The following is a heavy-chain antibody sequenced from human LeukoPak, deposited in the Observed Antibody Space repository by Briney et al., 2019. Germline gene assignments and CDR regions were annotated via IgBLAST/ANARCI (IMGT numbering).Heavy chain of an antibody. D-gene: IGHD3-10*01. Sequence: PGGSLRLSCAASGFTFSSYAMSWVRQAPGKGLEWVAVIWYDGSNKYYADSVKGRFTISRDNSKNTLYLQMNSLRAEDTAVYYCAVGSGSYYGYFDYWGQGTLVTVSS. CDR2: IWYDGSNK. CDR3: AVGSGSYYGYFDY. CDR1: GFTFSSYA. J-gene: IGHJ4*02. V-gene: IGHV3-33*08.